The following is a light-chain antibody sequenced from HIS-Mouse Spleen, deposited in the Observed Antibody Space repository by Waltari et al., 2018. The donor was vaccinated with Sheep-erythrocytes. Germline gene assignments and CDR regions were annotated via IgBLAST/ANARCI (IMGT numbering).Light chain of an antibody. V-gene: IGLV2-11*01. Sequence: QSALTQPRSVSGSPGQSVTISCTGTSSDVGGYNYVSWYQQHPGKAPKLMIDDVSKRPSGVPDRFSGSKSGNTASLTISGRQAEDEADYYCCSYAGSYNHVFATGTKVTVL. J-gene: IGLJ1*01. CDR1: SSDVGGYNY. CDR2: DVS. CDR3: CSYAGSYNHV.